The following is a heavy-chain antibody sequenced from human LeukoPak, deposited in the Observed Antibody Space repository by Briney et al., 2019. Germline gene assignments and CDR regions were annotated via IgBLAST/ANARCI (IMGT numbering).Heavy chain of an antibody. D-gene: IGHD3-10*01. V-gene: IGHV3-11*04. Sequence: GGSLRLSCAASGFTFSDYYVSWIRQAPGKGLEWVSYISSSGSTIYYADSVKGRFTISRDNAKNSLYLQMNSLRAEDTAVYYCAGPRRDLLSAFEIWGQGTMVTVSS. CDR1: GFTFSDYY. CDR3: AGPRRDLLSAFEI. J-gene: IGHJ3*02. CDR2: ISSSGSTI.